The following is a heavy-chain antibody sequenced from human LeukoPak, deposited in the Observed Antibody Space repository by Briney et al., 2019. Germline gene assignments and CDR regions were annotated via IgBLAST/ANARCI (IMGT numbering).Heavy chain of an antibody. J-gene: IGHJ3*02. D-gene: IGHD3-16*02. CDR1: GGTFSSYA. CDR2: IIPIFGTA. Sequence: ASVKVSCKASGGTFSSYAISWVRQAPGQGLEWMGGIIPIFGTANYAQKFQGRVTITADESTSTAYMELSSLRSEDTAVYYCAREGVGGYDYVWGSYHPDAFDIWGQGTMVTVSS. V-gene: IGHV1-69*13. CDR3: AREGVGGYDYVWGSYHPDAFDI.